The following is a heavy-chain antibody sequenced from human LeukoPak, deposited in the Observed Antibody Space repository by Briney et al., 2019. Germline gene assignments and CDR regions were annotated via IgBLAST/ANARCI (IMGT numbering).Heavy chain of an antibody. D-gene: IGHD3-10*01. CDR3: ARALRDYGSGRSDGMDV. CDR2: ISSSSSYI. J-gene: IGHJ6*02. CDR1: GFTFSSYS. Sequence: PGGSLRLSCAASGFTFSSYSMNWVRQAPGKGLEWVSAISSSSSYIYYADSVKGRFTISRDNAKNSLYLQMNSLRAEDTAVYYCARALRDYGSGRSDGMDVWGQGTTVTVSS. V-gene: IGHV3-21*01.